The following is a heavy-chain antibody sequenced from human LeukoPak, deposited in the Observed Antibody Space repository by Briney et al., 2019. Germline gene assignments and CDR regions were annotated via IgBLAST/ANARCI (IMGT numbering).Heavy chain of an antibody. CDR1: GYTFTSYY. V-gene: IGHV1-8*02. CDR2: INPNSGNT. Sequence: ASVKVSCKASGYTFTSYYMHWVRQAPGQGLEWMGIINPNSGNTGYAQKFQGRVTMTRNTSISTAYMELSSLRSEDTAVYYCARTTVTNDYWGQGTLVTVSS. J-gene: IGHJ4*02. CDR3: ARTTVTNDY. D-gene: IGHD4-17*01.